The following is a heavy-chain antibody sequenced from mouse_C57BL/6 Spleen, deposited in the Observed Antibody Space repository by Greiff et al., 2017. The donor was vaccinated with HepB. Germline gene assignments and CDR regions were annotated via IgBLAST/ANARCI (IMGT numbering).Heavy chain of an antibody. CDR1: GYTFTSYW. CDR3: ARSPYGSSYEGDFDV. D-gene: IGHD1-1*01. CDR2: IDPSDSET. V-gene: IGHV1-52*01. Sequence: QVQLQQPGAELVRPGSSVKLSCKASGYTFTSYWMHWVKQRPIQGLEWIGNIDPSDSETHYNQKFKDKATVTVDKSSSTAYMQLSSLTSEDSAVYYCARSPYGSSYEGDFDVWGTGTTVTVSS. J-gene: IGHJ1*03.